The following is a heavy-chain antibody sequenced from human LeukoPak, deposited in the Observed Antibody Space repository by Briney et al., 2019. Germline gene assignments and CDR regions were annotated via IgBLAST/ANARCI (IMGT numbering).Heavy chain of an antibody. CDR3: ARGSGFYYGSGSPPTAVDV. CDR1: GGSIGSGGFS. CDR2: IYHSGIT. J-gene: IGHJ6*02. V-gene: IGHV4-30-2*01. D-gene: IGHD3-10*01. Sequence: SETLSLTCAVSGGSIGSGGFSWSWIRLPPGKGLECIGYIYHSGITYYNPSLKSRVTISIDRSKNQFSLTLSSVTAADAAVYYCARGSGFYYGSGSPPTAVDVWGQGTTVTVSS.